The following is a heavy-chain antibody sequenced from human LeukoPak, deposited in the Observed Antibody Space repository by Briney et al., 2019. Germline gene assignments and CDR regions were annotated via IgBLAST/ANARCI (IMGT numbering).Heavy chain of an antibody. J-gene: IGHJ5*02. CDR2: IYYSGST. D-gene: IGHD3-3*01. Sequence: PSETLSLTCTVSGGSISSYYWSWIRQPPGKGLEWIGYIYYSGSTNYNPSLKSRVTISVDTSKNQFSLKLSSATAADTAVYYCARGYDFWSGHSNWFDPWGQGTLVTVSS. CDR1: GGSISSYY. CDR3: ARGYDFWSGHSNWFDP. V-gene: IGHV4-59*01.